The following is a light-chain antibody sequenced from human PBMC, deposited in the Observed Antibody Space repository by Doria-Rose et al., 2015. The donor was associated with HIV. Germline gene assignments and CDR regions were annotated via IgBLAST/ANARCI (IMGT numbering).Light chain of an antibody. CDR2: DGC. CDR1: QSFSSTY. V-gene: IGKV3-20*01. Sequence: TQSPGTLSLSPGERATLSCRASQSFSSTYLAWYQQKPGQAPSLLIYDGCTRATGIPDRFSASGSVTDFTLTINRLEPEDVALYYCHQYGTSWTFGQGTKVEI. J-gene: IGKJ1*01. CDR3: HQYGTSWT.